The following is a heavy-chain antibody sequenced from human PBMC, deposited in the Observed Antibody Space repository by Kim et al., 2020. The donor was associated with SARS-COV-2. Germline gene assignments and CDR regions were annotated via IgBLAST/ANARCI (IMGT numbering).Heavy chain of an antibody. CDR3: ARDSLPQWGGLNAHTLEDAFDI. D-gene: IGHD1-26*01. V-gene: IGHV3-11*05. J-gene: IGHJ3*02. Sequence: GGSLRLSCAASGFTFSDYYMSWIRQAPGKGLEWVSYISSSSSYTNYADSVKGRFTISRDNAKNSLYLQMNSLRAEDTAVYYCARDSLPQWGGLNAHTLEDAFDIWGQGTMVTVSS. CDR1: GFTFSDYY. CDR2: ISSSSSYT.